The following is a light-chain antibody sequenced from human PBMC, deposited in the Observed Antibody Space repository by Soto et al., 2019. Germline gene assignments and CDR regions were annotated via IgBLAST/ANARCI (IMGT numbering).Light chain of an antibody. CDR2: EVS. J-gene: IGLJ1*01. V-gene: IGLV2-14*03. Sequence: QSALTQPASVSGPPGQSITISCAGTSSDLGAYKYVSWYQQHPDKAPKLILYEVSRRPSGVSNRFSGSKSGNTASLTISGLLAEDEADYSCSSYTNTSTLVFGTGTKGTVL. CDR3: SSYTNTSTLV. CDR1: SSDLGAYKY.